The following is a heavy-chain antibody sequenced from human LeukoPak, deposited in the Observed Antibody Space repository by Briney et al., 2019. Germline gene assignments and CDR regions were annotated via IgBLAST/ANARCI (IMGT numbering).Heavy chain of an antibody. Sequence: PGGSLRLSCAASGFTFSSYSMNWVRQAPGKGLEWVSSISCSSSYIYYADSVKGRFTISRDNAKNSLYLQMNSLRAEDTAVYYCARNGLNAFDIWGQGTMVTVSS. D-gene: IGHD2-8*01. CDR1: GFTFSSYS. J-gene: IGHJ3*02. CDR3: ARNGLNAFDI. V-gene: IGHV3-21*01. CDR2: ISCSSSYI.